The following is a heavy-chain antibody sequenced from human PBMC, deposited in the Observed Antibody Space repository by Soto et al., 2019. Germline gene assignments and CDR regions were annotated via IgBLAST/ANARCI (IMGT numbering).Heavy chain of an antibody. D-gene: IGHD3-22*01. Sequence: PSVKVSCKASGGTFSSYAISLVRQAPGQGLEWMGGIIPIFGTANYAQKFQGRVTITADESTSTAYMELSSLRSEDTAVYYCARDKEGYDRSGYSGMAVWGQGTTVTVSS. CDR1: GGTFSSYA. CDR2: IIPIFGTA. CDR3: ARDKEGYDRSGYSGMAV. J-gene: IGHJ6*02. V-gene: IGHV1-69*13.